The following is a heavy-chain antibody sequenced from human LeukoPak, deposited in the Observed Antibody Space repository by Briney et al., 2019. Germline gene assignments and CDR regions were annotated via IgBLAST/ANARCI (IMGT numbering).Heavy chain of an antibody. CDR3: ALRYFDRDY. D-gene: IGHD3-9*01. CDR2: IYYSGST. V-gene: IGHV4-39*01. CDR1: GGSISSSNYY. Sequence: SETLSLTCTVSGGSISSSNYYWVWIRQPPGKGLEWVGSIYYSGSTYYNPSLKSRVTISVDTSKNQFSLKLSSVTAADTAVYYCALRYFDRDYWGQRTLVTVSS. J-gene: IGHJ4*02.